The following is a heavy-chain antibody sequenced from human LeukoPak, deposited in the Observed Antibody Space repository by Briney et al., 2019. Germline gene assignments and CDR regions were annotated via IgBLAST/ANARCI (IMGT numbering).Heavy chain of an antibody. CDR1: GGSISSGSYY. J-gene: IGHJ3*02. CDR3: ARGRTVFGVVIIPSDAFDI. V-gene: IGHV4-61*02. Sequence: SQTLSLTCTVSGGSISSGSYYWNWIRQPAGKGLEWIGRIYTGGNTNYNPSLKGRVTISLDTSKNQFSLKPSSVTAADTAVYYCARGRTVFGVVIIPSDAFDIWGQGTMVTVSS. CDR2: IYTGGNT. D-gene: IGHD3-3*01.